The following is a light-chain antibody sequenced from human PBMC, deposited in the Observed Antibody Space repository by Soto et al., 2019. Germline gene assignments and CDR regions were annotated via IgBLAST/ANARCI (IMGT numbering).Light chain of an antibody. CDR2: DVS. V-gene: IGLV2-11*01. Sequence: QSALTQPRSVSGSPGQSVTISCTGTSSDVGGFNYVSWYQHNPGKAPKLMIYDVSKRPSGVPDRFSGSKSGNTASLTISGLQAEDEADYYCCTYAGSSTSLVFGTGTKVTVL. J-gene: IGLJ1*01. CDR3: CTYAGSSTSLV. CDR1: SSDVGGFNY.